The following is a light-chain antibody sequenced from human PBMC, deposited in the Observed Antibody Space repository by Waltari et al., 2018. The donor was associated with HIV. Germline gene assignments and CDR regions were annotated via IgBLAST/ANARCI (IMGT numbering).Light chain of an antibody. CDR3: SSFTATDSVL. CDR2: EGT. Sequence: QSALTQPASVSGSPGQSVTISCTERAIASDDYSSFSWYHQHPGKAPQLLIYEGTLRLSGVSDRFSGSKSGNTASLTISRLQPEDEADYYCSSFTATDSVLFGGGTKLTVL. J-gene: IGLJ3*02. V-gene: IGLV2-14*01. CDR1: AIASDDYSS.